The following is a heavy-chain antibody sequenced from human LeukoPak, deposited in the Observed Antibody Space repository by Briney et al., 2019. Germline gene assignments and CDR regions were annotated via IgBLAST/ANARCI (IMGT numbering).Heavy chain of an antibody. CDR2: IKQDGSEK. D-gene: IGHD4-17*01. CDR1: GFTFSSYW. Sequence: GGSLRLSCAASGFTFSSYWMSWVRQAPGKGLEWVANIKQDGSEKYYVDSVKGRFTISRDNAKNSLYLQMNSLRAEDTAVYYCARETSANGDGFDYWGQGTLVTVSS. V-gene: IGHV3-7*01. J-gene: IGHJ4*02. CDR3: ARETSANGDGFDY.